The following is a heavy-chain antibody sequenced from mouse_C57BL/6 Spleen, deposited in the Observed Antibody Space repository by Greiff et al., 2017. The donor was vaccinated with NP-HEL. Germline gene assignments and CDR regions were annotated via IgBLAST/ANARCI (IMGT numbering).Heavy chain of an antibody. V-gene: IGHV1-82*01. J-gene: IGHJ4*01. CDR2: IYPGDGDT. D-gene: IGHD2-1*01. CDR3: GEGNSYAMDY. Sequence: QVQLQQSGPELVKPGASVKISCKASGYAFSSSWMNWVKQRPGKGLEWIGRIYPGDGDTNYNGKFKGKATLTADKSSSTAYMQLSSLTSEDSAVYFCGEGNSYAMDYWGQGTSVTVSS. CDR1: GYAFSSSW.